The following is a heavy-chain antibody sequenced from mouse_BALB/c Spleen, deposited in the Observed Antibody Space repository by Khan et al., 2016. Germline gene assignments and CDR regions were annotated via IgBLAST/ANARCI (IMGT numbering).Heavy chain of an antibody. V-gene: IGHV1-5*01. J-gene: IGHJ4*01. CDR1: GYTFTSYW. Sequence: VQLQQSGTVLARPGASVKMSCKASGYTFTSYWMHWVKQRPGQGLEWIGAIYPGNSDTSYNQKFKGKAKLTAVTSTSTAYMELSSLTNEDSADYYCTRNYGSSYAMDYWGQGTSVTVSS. CDR2: IYPGNSDT. CDR3: TRNYGSSYAMDY. D-gene: IGHD1-1*01.